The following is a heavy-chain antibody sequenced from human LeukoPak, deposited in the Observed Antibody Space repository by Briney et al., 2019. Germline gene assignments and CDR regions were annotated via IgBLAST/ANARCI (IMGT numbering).Heavy chain of an antibody. CDR2: ISSSSSYI. J-gene: IGHJ4*02. V-gene: IGHV3-21*01. CDR1: GFTFSTYN. D-gene: IGHD6-19*01. CDR3: ARDSSGWYGHPPGGFDY. Sequence: GESLRLSCAASGFTFSTYNMNWVRQAPGKGLEWVSSISSSSSYIYYADSVKGRFTISRDNAKNSLYLQMNSLRAEDTAVYYCARDSSGWYGHPPGGFDYWGQGTLVTVSS.